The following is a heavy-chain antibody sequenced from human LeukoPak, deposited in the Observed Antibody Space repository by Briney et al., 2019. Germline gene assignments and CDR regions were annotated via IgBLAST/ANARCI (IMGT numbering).Heavy chain of an antibody. CDR1: GGSISSFY. D-gene: IGHD2/OR15-2a*01. CDR2: IYYSGSA. Sequence: SGTLSLTCTVSGGSISSFYWSWIRQPPGKGLEWIGYIYYSGSANYNPSLKSRVTISVDTSKNQFSLKLSSVTAADTAVYYCASGTTYYRDDYWGQGTLVTVSS. CDR3: ASGTTYYRDDY. V-gene: IGHV4-59*08. J-gene: IGHJ4*02.